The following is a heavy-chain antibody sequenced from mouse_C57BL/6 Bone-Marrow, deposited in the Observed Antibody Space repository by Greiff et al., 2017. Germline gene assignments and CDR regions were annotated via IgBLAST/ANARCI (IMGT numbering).Heavy chain of an antibody. CDR3: ARDDHAMDY. Sequence: EVKLVESGGGLVKPGGSLKLSCAASGFTFSSYAMSWVRQTPETRLEWVATISDCGSYTYYPDNVKGRFTIARDNAKDNLYLQMINLKSEDTAMYYCARDDHAMDYGGQGTSVTGSS. J-gene: IGHJ4*01. CDR2: ISDCGSYT. CDR1: GFTFSSYA. V-gene: IGHV5-4*01.